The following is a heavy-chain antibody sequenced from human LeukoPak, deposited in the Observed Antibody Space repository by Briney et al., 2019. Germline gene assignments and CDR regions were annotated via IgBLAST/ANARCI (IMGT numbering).Heavy chain of an antibody. CDR1: GGSISSSNW. V-gene: IGHV4-4*02. D-gene: IGHD6-13*01. CDR3: ARAPKLIPGYSSSWYWRFGYLDY. Sequence: PSETLSLTCAVSGGSISSSNWWSWVRQPPGKGLEWIGEIYHSGSTNYNPSLKSRVTISVDKSKNQFSLKLSSVTAADTAVYYCARAPKLIPGYSSSWYWRFGYLDYWGQGTLVTVSS. J-gene: IGHJ4*02. CDR2: IYHSGST.